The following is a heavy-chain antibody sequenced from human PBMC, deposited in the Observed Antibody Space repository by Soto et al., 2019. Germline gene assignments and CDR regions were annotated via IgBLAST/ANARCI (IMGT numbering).Heavy chain of an antibody. D-gene: IGHD1-1*01. Sequence: SVKVSCKSSGGTFSSHSINWVRQAPGQGLEWMGGIIPIFGPANFAKNFQGRVTITADESTTTAYMELSSLTSEDTAVYYCATGSFTSTGGRIGYHYDAMDVWGQGTTVTVSS. V-gene: IGHV1-69*13. CDR1: GGTFSSHS. CDR3: ATGSFTSTGGRIGYHYDAMDV. CDR2: IIPIFGPA. J-gene: IGHJ6*02.